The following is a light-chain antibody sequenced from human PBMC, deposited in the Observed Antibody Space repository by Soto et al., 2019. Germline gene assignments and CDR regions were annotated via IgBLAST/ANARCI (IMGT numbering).Light chain of an antibody. V-gene: IGKV1-5*03. CDR2: AAS. J-gene: IGKJ1*01. CDR3: QQYSKYPWT. Sequence: DIQMTQSPSTLSASVGDRVTITCRASQSISNYLAWYQQKPGKAPNLLIYAASSLESGVPSRFSGSGSGTEFTLTISSLQPDDFAAYYCQQYSKYPWTFGQGTKVEIK. CDR1: QSISNY.